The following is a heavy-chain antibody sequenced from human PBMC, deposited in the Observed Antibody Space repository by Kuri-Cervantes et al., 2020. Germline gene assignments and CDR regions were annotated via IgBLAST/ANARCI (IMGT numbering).Heavy chain of an antibody. V-gene: IGHV4-39*07. D-gene: IGHD2-15*01. CDR2: IYHSGST. J-gene: IGHJ5*02. CDR3: AREGEGYCSGGSCYSGNWFDP. Sequence: SETLSLTCTVSGGSISSSSYYWGWIRQPPGKGLEWIGYIYHSGSTYYNPSLKSRVTISVDRSKNQFSLKLSSVTAADTAVYYCAREGEGYCSGGSCYSGNWFDPWGQGTLVTDSS. CDR1: GGSISSSSYY.